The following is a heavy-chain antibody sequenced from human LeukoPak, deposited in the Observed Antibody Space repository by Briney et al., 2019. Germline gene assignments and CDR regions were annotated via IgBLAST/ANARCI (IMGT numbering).Heavy chain of an antibody. J-gene: IGHJ4*02. Sequence: SETLSLTCTVSGGSISSYYWSWIRQPPGKGLEWIGYTYYSGSANYNPSLKSRVTMSVDTSKNQFSLRLNSVTAADTAVYYCARGGSRDGYNRPLDYWGQGTLVTVSS. CDR1: GGSISSYY. CDR2: TYYSGSA. CDR3: ARGGSRDGYNRPLDY. D-gene: IGHD5-24*01. V-gene: IGHV4-59*01.